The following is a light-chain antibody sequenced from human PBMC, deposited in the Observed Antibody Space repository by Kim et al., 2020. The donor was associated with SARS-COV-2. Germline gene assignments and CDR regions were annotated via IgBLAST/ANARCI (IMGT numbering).Light chain of an antibody. CDR1: QSISSY. CDR3: QQSYSTPQT. CDR2: AAS. Sequence: ASVGDRVTITCRASQSISSYLDWYQQKPGKAPKLLIYAASSLQSGVPSRFSGSGSGTDFTLTISSLQPEDFATYYCQQSYSTPQTFGQGTKVDIK. V-gene: IGKV1-39*01. J-gene: IGKJ1*01.